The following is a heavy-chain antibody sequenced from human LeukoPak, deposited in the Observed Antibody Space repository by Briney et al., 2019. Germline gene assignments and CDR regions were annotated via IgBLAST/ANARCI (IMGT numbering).Heavy chain of an antibody. CDR1: GYTLTELS. D-gene: IGHD5-18*01. V-gene: IGHV1-24*01. J-gene: IGHJ4*02. CDR3: ATTPPYSYGYVLGY. CDR2: SDPEDGET. Sequence: ASVKVSCKVSGYTLTELSMHWVRQAPGKGLEWMGGSDPEDGETIYAQKFQGRVTMTEDTSTDTAYMELSSLRSEDTAVYYCATTPPYSYGYVLGYWGQGTLVTVSS.